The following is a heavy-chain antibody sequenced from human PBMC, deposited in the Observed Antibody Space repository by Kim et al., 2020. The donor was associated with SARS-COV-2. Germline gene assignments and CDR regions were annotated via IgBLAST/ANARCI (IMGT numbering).Heavy chain of an antibody. CDR3: AKGGGDSSFDY. Sequence: GGSLRLSCAASGFTFDDYAMHWVRQAPGKGLEWVSGISWNSGSIGYADSVKGRFTISRDNAKNSLYLQMNSLRAEDTALYYCAKGGGDSSFDYWGQGTLVTVSS. CDR1: GFTFDDYA. J-gene: IGHJ4*02. CDR2: ISWNSGSI. D-gene: IGHD4-17*01. V-gene: IGHV3-9*01.